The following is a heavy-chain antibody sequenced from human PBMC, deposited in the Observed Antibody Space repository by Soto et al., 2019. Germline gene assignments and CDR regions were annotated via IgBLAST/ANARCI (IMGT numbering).Heavy chain of an antibody. CDR1: GFTFTSSA. D-gene: IGHD2-15*01. Sequence: QMQLVQSGPEVKKPGTSVKVSCKASGFTFTSSAVQWVRQARGQRLEWIGWIVVGSGNTNYAQKFQERVTITRDMSTSTAYMELSSLRSEDTAVYYCAAWYCSGGSCYSSYYYYGMDVWGQGTTVTVSS. CDR2: IVVGSGNT. J-gene: IGHJ6*02. V-gene: IGHV1-58*01. CDR3: AAWYCSGGSCYSSYYYYGMDV.